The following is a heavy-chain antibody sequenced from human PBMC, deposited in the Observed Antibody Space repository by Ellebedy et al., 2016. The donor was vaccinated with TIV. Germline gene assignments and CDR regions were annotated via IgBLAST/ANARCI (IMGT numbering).Heavy chain of an antibody. CDR3: AVGRPNYGDFPS. D-gene: IGHD4-17*01. V-gene: IGHV3-23*01. Sequence: GGSLRLSXAASGFTFSSYAMSWVRQAPGKGLEWVSSISGGGGSAYYATSVKGRFTISRDNSKNTLYLQMSSLRAEDTAIYYCAVGRPNYGDFPSWGQGTLVTVSS. CDR1: GFTFSSYA. J-gene: IGHJ5*02. CDR2: ISGGGGSA.